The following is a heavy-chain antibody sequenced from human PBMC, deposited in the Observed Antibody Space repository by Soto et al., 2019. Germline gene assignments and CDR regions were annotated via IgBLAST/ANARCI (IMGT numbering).Heavy chain of an antibody. CDR1: GFTFSSYA. Sequence: GGSLRLSCSASGFTFSSYAMHWVRQAPGKGLEYVSVTSCNGGSAYYADSVRGRFTISRDNSNNTLYLQMNSLRAEDTAVYYCAKSPPAVAGYFDYWGQGTLVTVSS. CDR3: AKSPPAVAGYFDY. V-gene: IGHV3-64*04. J-gene: IGHJ4*02. CDR2: TSCNGGSA. D-gene: IGHD6-19*01.